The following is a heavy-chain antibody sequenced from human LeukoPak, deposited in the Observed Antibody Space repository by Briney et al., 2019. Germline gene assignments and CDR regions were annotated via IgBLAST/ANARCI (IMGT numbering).Heavy chain of an antibody. V-gene: IGHV4-39*07. Sequence: SETLSLTCTVSGGSTSSSNYYWGWIRQPPGKGLEWIGGIHYSGNTYYNPSLKSRVTISVDTSKNQFSLKLSSVTAADTAVYYCARLRRGDNWFDPWGQGTLVTVSS. J-gene: IGHJ5*02. CDR1: GGSTSSSNYY. CDR3: ARLRRGDNWFDP. D-gene: IGHD1-26*01. CDR2: IHYSGNT.